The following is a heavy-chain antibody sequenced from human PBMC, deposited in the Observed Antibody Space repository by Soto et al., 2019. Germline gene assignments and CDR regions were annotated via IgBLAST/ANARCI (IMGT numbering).Heavy chain of an antibody. CDR1: GFTFSRSD. CDR3: SRHEEGRRMVFYGMDV. V-gene: IGHV3-73*01. Sequence: GGSLRLSCSASGFTFSRSDLHWVRQAPGKGLEWVGRVRSKIHNYATSFADSVGGRFTISRNDSDNTVSLEMSGLKSEDTALYYCSRHEEGRRMVFYGMDVWGQGTTVTVSS. CDR2: VRSKIHNYAT. J-gene: IGHJ6*02. D-gene: IGHD2-8*01.